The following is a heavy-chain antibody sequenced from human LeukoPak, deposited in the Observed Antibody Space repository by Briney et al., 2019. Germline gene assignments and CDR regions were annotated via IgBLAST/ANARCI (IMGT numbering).Heavy chain of an antibody. CDR3: AKDLSWFGELSEEPNWFDP. J-gene: IGHJ5*02. CDR1: GFTFSSYE. CDR2: ISSSGSTI. D-gene: IGHD3-10*01. V-gene: IGHV3-48*03. Sequence: PGGSLRLSCSASGFTFSSYEMNWVRQAPGKGLEWVSYISSSGSTIYYADSVKGRFTISRDNSKNTLYLQMNSLRAEDTAVYYCAKDLSWFGELSEEPNWFDPWGQGTLVTVSS.